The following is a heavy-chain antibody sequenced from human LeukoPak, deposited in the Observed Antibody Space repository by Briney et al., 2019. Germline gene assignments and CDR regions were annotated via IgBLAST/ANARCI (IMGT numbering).Heavy chain of an antibody. V-gene: IGHV1-69*13. CDR1: GGTLSSYA. CDR2: IIPIFGTA. CDR3: ARDPCSSTSCCHNWFDP. D-gene: IGHD2-2*01. Sequence: ASVKVSCKASGGTLSSYAISWVRQAPGQGLEWMGGIIPIFGTANYAQKFQGRVTITADESTSTAYMELSSLRSEDTAVYYCARDPCSSTSCCHNWFDPWGQGTLVTVSS. J-gene: IGHJ5*02.